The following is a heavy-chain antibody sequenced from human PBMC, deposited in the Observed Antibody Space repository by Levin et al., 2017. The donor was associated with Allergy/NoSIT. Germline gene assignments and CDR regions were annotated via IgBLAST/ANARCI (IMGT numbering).Heavy chain of an antibody. V-gene: IGHV3-11*01. CDR3: ARRLDGDFDY. CDR2: ISSSGSTI. Sequence: GESRKISCAASGFTFSDYYMSWIRQAPGKGLEWVSYISSSGSTIYYADSVKGRFTISRDNAKNSLYLQMNSLRAEDTAVYYCARRLDGDFDYWGQGTLVTVSS. D-gene: IGHD2-2*03. CDR1: GFTFSDYY. J-gene: IGHJ4*02.